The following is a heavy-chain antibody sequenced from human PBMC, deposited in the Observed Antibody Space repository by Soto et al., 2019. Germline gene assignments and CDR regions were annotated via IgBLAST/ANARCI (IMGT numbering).Heavy chain of an antibody. D-gene: IGHD3-3*02. CDR2: IIPMFPTP. Sequence: QVQLVQSGAEVKKPGSSVTVSRKASGGTFGNSAISWVRQAPGQGLEWMGGIIPMFPTPDYAQKFQGRVTITADESTSTAYMELTSLRSEDTAVYYCARDKDRQQLGGNYYYGIDVWGQGTTVTVSS. CDR3: ARDKDRQQLGGNYYYGIDV. CDR1: GGTFGNSA. V-gene: IGHV1-69*12. J-gene: IGHJ6*02.